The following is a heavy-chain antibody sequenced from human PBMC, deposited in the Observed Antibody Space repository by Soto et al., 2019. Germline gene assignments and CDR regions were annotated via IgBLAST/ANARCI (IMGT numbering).Heavy chain of an antibody. CDR1: GFTFSSYA. CDR3: AKDLPGYDFWSGLGYYYGMDV. D-gene: IGHD3-3*01. CDR2: ISGSGGST. V-gene: IGHV3-23*01. Sequence: LRLSCAASGFTFSSYAMGWVRQAPGKGLEWVSAISGSGGSTYYADSVKGRFTISRDNSKNTLYLQMNSLRAEDTAVYYCAKDLPGYDFWSGLGYYYGMDVWGQGTTVTVSS. J-gene: IGHJ6*02.